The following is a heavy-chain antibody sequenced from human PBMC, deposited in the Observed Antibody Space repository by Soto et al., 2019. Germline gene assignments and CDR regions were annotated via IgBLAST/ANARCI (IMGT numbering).Heavy chain of an antibody. J-gene: IGHJ6*02. CDR3: EKELYGDYSYYGMDV. Sequence: GGSLRLSCAASGFTFSSYGMHWVRQAPGKGLEWVAVISYDGSNKYYADSVKGRFTISRDNSKNTLYLQMNSLRAEDTAVYYCEKELYGDYSYYGMDVWGQGTTVTVSS. V-gene: IGHV3-30*18. D-gene: IGHD2-2*02. CDR2: ISYDGSNK. CDR1: GFTFSSYG.